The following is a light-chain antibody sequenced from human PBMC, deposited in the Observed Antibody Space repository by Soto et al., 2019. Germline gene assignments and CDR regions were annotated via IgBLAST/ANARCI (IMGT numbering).Light chain of an antibody. CDR1: SSDVGGYNY. CDR3: SSYTSSSTLVV. Sequence: QSALTQPASVSGSPGQSITISCTGTSSDVGGYNYVSWYQQHPGKAPKLMIYDVSNRPSGVSNRLSGSKSGNTASLTISGLQAGDEADYYCSSYTSSSTLVVFGGGTKLTVL. CDR2: DVS. V-gene: IGLV2-14*01. J-gene: IGLJ2*01.